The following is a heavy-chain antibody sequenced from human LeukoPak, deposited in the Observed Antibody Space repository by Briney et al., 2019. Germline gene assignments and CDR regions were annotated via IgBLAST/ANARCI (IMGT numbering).Heavy chain of an antibody. CDR1: GFTFSSYW. Sequence: GSLRLSCAASGFTFSSYWMSWVRQAPGKGLEWIGYIYYSGSTNYNPSLKSRVTMSVDTSKNQFSLKLSSVTAADTAVYYCARRRAGYSGGWYFDYWGQGSLVTVSS. V-gene: IGHV4-59*08. J-gene: IGHJ4*02. CDR3: ARRRAGYSGGWYFDY. D-gene: IGHD6-19*01. CDR2: IYYSGST.